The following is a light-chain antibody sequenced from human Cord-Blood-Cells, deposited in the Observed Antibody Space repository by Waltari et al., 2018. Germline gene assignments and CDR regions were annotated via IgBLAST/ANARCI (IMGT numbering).Light chain of an antibody. CDR2: DVR. J-gene: IGLJ2*01. Sequence: QSALTQPASVSGSPGQSITISCTGTSSDVGGYNYVSWYQQHPGKAPKLMIYDVRKRPSGVSNRFSGSKSGNTASLTISGLQAEDEADYYCSSYTSSSPVVFGGGTKLTVL. V-gene: IGLV2-14*01. CDR3: SSYTSSSPVV. CDR1: SSDVGGYNY.